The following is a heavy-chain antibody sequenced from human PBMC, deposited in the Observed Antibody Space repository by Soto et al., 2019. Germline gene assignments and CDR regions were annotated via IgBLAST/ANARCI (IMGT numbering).Heavy chain of an antibody. V-gene: IGHV4-34*01. CDR2: INHTGGT. Sequence: SETPSLTCAVYGGSVNGYYWNWIRQPPWKGLEWIGEINHTGGTHYNPSLKSRVTISVDTSKNQFSLRLSSVTAADTAIYYCATRITVFGLLIPPFDPWGQGTQVTGS. D-gene: IGHD3-3*01. CDR3: ATRITVFGLLIPPFDP. J-gene: IGHJ5*02. CDR1: GGSVNGYY.